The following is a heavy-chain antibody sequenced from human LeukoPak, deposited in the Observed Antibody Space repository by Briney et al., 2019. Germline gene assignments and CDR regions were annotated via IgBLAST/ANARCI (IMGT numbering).Heavy chain of an antibody. V-gene: IGHV3-48*01. J-gene: IGHJ5*02. CDR2: ISISSSTI. Sequence: SAGSLRLYCAASGFTFSSYSMNWVRQAPGQWLEWVSYISISSSTICDADSVKGRFSISRDNAKNSLYLQMNSLRAEDTGVYYCAREFRQEPDCSSTSCYPNWFDPWGQGTLVTVSS. D-gene: IGHD2-2*01. CDR1: GFTFSSYS. CDR3: AREFRQEPDCSSTSCYPNWFDP.